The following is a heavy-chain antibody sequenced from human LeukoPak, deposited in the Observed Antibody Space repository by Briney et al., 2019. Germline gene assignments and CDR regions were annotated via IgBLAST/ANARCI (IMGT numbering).Heavy chain of an antibody. CDR2: ISGTGSST. CDR1: GFTFGKYA. D-gene: IGHD2-2*02. V-gene: IGHV3-23*01. J-gene: IGHJ5*02. Sequence: GGSLRLSCEASGFTFGKYAMNWVRQAPGKGLEWVSTISGTGSSTYYADSAKGRFTISRDNSKDTLFLQLNSVTAADTAMYFCAKASVAIPQYCNSWGQGTLVTVSS. CDR3: AKASVAIPQYCNS.